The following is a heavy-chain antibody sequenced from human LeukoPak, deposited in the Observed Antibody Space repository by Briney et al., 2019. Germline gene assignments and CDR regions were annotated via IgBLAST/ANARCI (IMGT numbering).Heavy chain of an antibody. Sequence: GSLRLSCAASGFTFSSHWMSWVRQAPGKGLEWVANIKQDGSEKYYVDSVKGRFTISRDNAKNSLYLQMNSLRAEDTAVYYCARASSSWYGYFDYWGQGTLVTVSS. CDR1: GFTFSSHW. V-gene: IGHV3-7*01. CDR2: IKQDGSEK. CDR3: ARASSSWYGYFDY. D-gene: IGHD6-13*01. J-gene: IGHJ4*02.